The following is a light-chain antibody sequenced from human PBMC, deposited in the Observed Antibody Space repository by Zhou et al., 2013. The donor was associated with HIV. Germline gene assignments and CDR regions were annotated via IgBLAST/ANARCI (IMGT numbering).Light chain of an antibody. CDR3: QQSYSNPST. CDR1: QNISNY. V-gene: IGKV1-39*01. Sequence: DIQMTQSPSSLPTSVGDRVSITCRASQNISNYLVWYQHKPGKAPKLLIFATSNLQSGVPSRFGGRGSGTDFTLTISSLQPEDVATYYCQQSYSNPSTFGQGTRLEIK. J-gene: IGKJ5*01. CDR2: ATS.